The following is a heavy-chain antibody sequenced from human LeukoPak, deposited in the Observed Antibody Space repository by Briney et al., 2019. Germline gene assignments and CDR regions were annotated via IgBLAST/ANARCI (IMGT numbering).Heavy chain of an antibody. CDR1: GFTFSDYY. Sequence: GGSLRLSCAASGFTFSDYYMSWIRQAPGKGLEWVSYISSSSSYTNYADSVKGRFTISRDNAKNSLYLQMNSLRAEDTAVYYCARDLNWGDWYFDLWGYGTLVTVSS. CDR2: ISSSSSYT. V-gene: IGHV3-11*06. CDR3: ARDLNWGDWYFDL. D-gene: IGHD7-27*01. J-gene: IGHJ2*01.